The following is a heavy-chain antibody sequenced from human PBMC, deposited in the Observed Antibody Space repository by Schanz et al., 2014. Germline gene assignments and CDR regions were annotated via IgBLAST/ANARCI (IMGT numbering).Heavy chain of an antibody. CDR2: INWNSRTI. CDR3: AASGYGDYGGLNY. V-gene: IGHV3-43*01. J-gene: IGHJ4*02. D-gene: IGHD4-17*01. Sequence: DVQLVESGGVVVQPGGSLSLSCAASGFTFDDYTMHWVRQAPGKGLDWVSLINWNSRTISYSDSVKGRFTISRDNSKNSLFLQMNSLRSEDTALYFCAASGYGDYGGLNYWGQGTLVTVSS. CDR1: GFTFDDYT.